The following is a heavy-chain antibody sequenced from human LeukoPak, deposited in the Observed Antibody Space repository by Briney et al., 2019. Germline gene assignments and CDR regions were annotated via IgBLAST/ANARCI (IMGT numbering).Heavy chain of an antibody. V-gene: IGHV1-24*01. CDR2: FDPEDGET. Sequence: ASVKVSCKASGYTFTGYYMHWVRQAPGKGLEWMGGFDPEDGETIYAQKFQGRVTMTEDTSTDTAYMELSSLRSEDTAVYYCARITGTSDDAFDIWGQGTMVTVSS. D-gene: IGHD1-7*01. J-gene: IGHJ3*02. CDR3: ARITGTSDDAFDI. CDR1: GYTFTGYY.